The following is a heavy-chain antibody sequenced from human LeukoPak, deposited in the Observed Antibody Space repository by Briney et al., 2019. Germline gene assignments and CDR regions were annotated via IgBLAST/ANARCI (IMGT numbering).Heavy chain of an antibody. CDR2: IVVGSGNT. Sequence: ASVKVSCKASGFTFTSSAMQWVRQARGQRLEWIGWIVVGSGNTNYAQKFQERVTITRDMSTSTAYMELSSLRSEDTAVYYCAAVRGLDYDSSGYDPGYYYYMDVWGKGTTVTVSS. CDR1: GFTFTSSA. CDR3: AAVRGLDYDSSGYDPGYYYYMDV. V-gene: IGHV1-58*02. D-gene: IGHD3-22*01. J-gene: IGHJ6*03.